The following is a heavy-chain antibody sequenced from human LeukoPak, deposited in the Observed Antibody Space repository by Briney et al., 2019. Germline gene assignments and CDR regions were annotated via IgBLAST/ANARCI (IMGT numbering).Heavy chain of an antibody. V-gene: IGHV1-18*01. CDR2: ISAYNGNT. Sequence: ASVKVSCKASGYTFTSYGISWVRQAPGQGLEWMGWISAYNGNTNYAQKLQGRVTTTTDTSTSTAYMELRSLRSDDTAVYYCARDHQIVVVAAATPRFDYWGQGTLVTVSS. D-gene: IGHD2-15*01. CDR1: GYTFTSYG. CDR3: ARDHQIVVVAAATPRFDY. J-gene: IGHJ4*02.